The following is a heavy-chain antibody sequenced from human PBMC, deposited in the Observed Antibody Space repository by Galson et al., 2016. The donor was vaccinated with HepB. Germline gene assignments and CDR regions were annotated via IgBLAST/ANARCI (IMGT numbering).Heavy chain of an antibody. CDR3: ARHLRVGSGAHRDVFDI. Sequence: SLRLSCAASGFTFGSYAMTWVRQAPGKGLTWVSSISPSGWSSHNADSVKGRFTTSRDNSKFTLYLQMNSLRAEDRAVYYCARHLRVGSGAHRDVFDIWGRGTMVSVSS. D-gene: IGHD4/OR15-4a*01. CDR2: ISPSGWSS. J-gene: IGHJ3*02. V-gene: IGHV3-23*01. CDR1: GFTFGSYA.